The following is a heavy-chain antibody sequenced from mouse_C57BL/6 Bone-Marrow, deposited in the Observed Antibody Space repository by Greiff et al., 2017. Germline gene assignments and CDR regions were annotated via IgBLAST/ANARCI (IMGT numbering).Heavy chain of an antibody. V-gene: IGHV14-4*01. CDR3: TTRYDYDGAWFAY. CDR2: IDPENGDT. CDR1: GFNIKDDY. Sequence: VHVKQSGAELVRPGASVKLSCTASGFNIKDDYMHWVKQRPEQGLEWIGWIDPENGDTEYASKFQGKATITADTSSNTAYLQLSSLTSEDTAVYYCTTRYDYDGAWFAYWGQGTLVTVSA. J-gene: IGHJ3*01. D-gene: IGHD2-4*01.